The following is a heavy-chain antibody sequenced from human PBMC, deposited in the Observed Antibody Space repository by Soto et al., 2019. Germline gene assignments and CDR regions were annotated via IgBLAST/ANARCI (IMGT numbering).Heavy chain of an antibody. CDR2: FYSSGEI. CDR1: GASISTFY. CDR3: ARARVKGVSPDFDN. Sequence: QVQLQESGPGLVKPSETLSLTCTVSGASISTFYWTWIRQPPGKGLEWIGYFYSSGEINYNPSLKSRVTISADTSKNQFSLKLSSVTAADTAVYYCARARVKGVSPDFDNWGQGTLVTVSS. V-gene: IGHV4-59*01. D-gene: IGHD2-8*01. J-gene: IGHJ4*02.